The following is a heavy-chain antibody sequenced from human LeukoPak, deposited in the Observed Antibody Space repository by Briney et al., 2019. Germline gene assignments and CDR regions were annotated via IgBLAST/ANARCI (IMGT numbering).Heavy chain of an antibody. V-gene: IGHV3-48*01. J-gene: IGHJ4*02. Sequence: GGSLRLSCAASGFTFSSYSMNWVRQAPGKGLEWVSHITASGTAMFYADSVKGRFTISRDNAKNSLYLQMNSLRAEDTAVYYCARVKSVPAARDSSLGIDYWGQGTLVTVSS. CDR3: ARVKSVPAARDSSLGIDY. D-gene: IGHD2-2*01. CDR1: GFTFSSYS. CDR2: ITASGTAM.